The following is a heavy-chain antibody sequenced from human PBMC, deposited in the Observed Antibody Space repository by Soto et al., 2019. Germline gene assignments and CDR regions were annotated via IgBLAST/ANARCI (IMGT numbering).Heavy chain of an antibody. CDR3: ARDDGYGDSEGFGY. J-gene: IGHJ4*02. D-gene: IGHD5-12*01. Sequence: GGSLRLSCAASGFTFSSYGMHWVRQAPGKGLEWVAVIWYDGSNKYYADSVKGRFTISRDNSKNTLYLQMNSLRAEDTAVYYCARDDGYGDSEGFGYWGQGTLVTVSS. V-gene: IGHV3-33*01. CDR2: IWYDGSNK. CDR1: GFTFSSYG.